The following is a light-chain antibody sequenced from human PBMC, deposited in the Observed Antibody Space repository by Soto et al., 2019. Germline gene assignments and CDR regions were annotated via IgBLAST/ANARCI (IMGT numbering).Light chain of an antibody. V-gene: IGLV2-14*01. Sequence: QSALTQPASVSGSPGQSITISCTGTSSDVGGYNYVSWYQQHPGKAPKLMIYEVSNRPSGVSNRFSGSKSGNTASLTISGRQAEDEADYYCNSYTSSSTYVVFGGGTKLTVL. CDR3: NSYTSSSTYVV. CDR1: SSDVGGYNY. CDR2: EVS. J-gene: IGLJ2*01.